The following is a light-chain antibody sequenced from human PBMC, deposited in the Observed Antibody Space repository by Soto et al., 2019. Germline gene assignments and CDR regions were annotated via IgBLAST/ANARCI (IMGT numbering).Light chain of an antibody. CDR1: SSDVGGYNY. CDR3: SSYAASNNFYFV. V-gene: IGLV2-8*01. Sequence: QSVLTQPPSASGSPGQSVTISCTGTSSDVGGYNYVSWYQQYPGRAPKLMIYEVTKRPSGVPDRFPGSKSGNTASLTVSGLQAEDEADYDCSSYAASNNFYFVFGGGTKLTVL. J-gene: IGLJ3*02. CDR2: EVT.